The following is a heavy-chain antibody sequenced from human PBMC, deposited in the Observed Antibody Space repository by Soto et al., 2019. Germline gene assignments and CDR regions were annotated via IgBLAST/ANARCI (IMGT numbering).Heavy chain of an antibody. Sequence: SETLSLTCTVSGGSISSGGYYWSWIRQHPGKGLEWIGYIYYSGSTYYNPSLKSRVTISVDTSKNQFSLKLSSVTAADTAVYYCARDGRSGTPSSGQGTLVTVST. V-gene: IGHV4-31*03. CDR2: IYYSGST. CDR1: GGSISSGGYY. CDR3: ARDGRSGTPS. J-gene: IGHJ5*02.